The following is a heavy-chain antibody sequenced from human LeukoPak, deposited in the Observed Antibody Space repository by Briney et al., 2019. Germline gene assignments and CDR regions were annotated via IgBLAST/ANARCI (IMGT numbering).Heavy chain of an antibody. D-gene: IGHD3-3*01. CDR3: ARGTETYYDFWSGYNPPHKWFDP. J-gene: IGHJ5*02. CDR1: GGTFSTYA. V-gene: IGHV1-69*06. CDR2: IIPIFGSA. Sequence: SVKVSCKASGGTFSTYAISWVRQAPGQGLEWMGGIIPIFGSANYAQKFQGRVTITADKSTSTAYMELSSLRSDDTAVYYCARGTETYYDFWSGYNPPHKWFDPWGQGTLVTVSS.